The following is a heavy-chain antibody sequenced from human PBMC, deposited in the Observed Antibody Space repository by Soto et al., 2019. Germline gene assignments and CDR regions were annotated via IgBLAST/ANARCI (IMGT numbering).Heavy chain of an antibody. Sequence: PGGSLRLSCAASGFTFSSYGMHWVRQVPGKGLEWVAVISYDGSNKYYADSVKGRFTISRDNSKNTLYLQMNSLRAEDTAVYYCAKVWLGPYYHDSSGHGPMDVWGQGTTVTVSS. J-gene: IGHJ6*02. D-gene: IGHD3-22*01. CDR3: AKVWLGPYYHDSSGHGPMDV. CDR2: ISYDGSNK. V-gene: IGHV3-30*18. CDR1: GFTFSSYG.